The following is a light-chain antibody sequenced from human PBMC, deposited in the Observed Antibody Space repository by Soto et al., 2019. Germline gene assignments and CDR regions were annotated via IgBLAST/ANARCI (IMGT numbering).Light chain of an antibody. V-gene: IGLV2-8*01. CDR2: EVS. J-gene: IGLJ2*01. CDR1: SSYVGGYNY. CDR3: SSYAGSNNLV. Sequence: QSALTQPPSVSGSPGQSVTISCTGTSSYVGGYNYVSWYQQHPGKAPKLMIYEVSKRPSGVTDRFSGSKSGNTASLTVSGLQAEDEADYYCSSYAGSNNLVFGGGTKLTVL.